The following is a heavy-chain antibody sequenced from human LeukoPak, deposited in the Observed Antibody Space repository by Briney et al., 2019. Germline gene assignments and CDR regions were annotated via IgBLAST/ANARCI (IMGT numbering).Heavy chain of an antibody. CDR2: MYSSGST. J-gene: IGHJ5*02. V-gene: IGHV4-30-4*01. CDR1: GVSISSGDYY. D-gene: IGHD3-22*01. Sequence: TSETLSLTCTVSGVSISSGDYYWSWIRQPPGKGLEWIGYMYSSGSTYYNPSLKSRATISVDTSKTQFSLKLSSVTAADTAVYYCARPYYYDSRIDPWGQGTLVTVSS. CDR3: ARPYYYDSRIDP.